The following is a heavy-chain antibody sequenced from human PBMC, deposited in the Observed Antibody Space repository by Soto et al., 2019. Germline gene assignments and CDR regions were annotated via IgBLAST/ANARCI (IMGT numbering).Heavy chain of an antibody. J-gene: IGHJ4*02. D-gene: IGHD2-2*01. CDR1: GFTFSSYA. Sequence: GGSLRLSCSASGFTFSSYAMHWVRQAPGKGLEYVSAISSNGGSTYYADSVKGRFTISRDNSKNTLYLQMSSLRAEDTAVYYCLSGDCSSTSCLHGDYWGQGTLVTVSS. CDR3: LSGDCSSTSCLHGDY. V-gene: IGHV3-64D*08. CDR2: ISSNGGST.